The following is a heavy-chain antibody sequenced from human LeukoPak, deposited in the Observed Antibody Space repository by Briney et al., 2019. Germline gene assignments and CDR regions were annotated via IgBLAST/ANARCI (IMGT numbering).Heavy chain of an antibody. CDR3: ATVGPIVGAHYYCYYYMDV. CDR1: GYTFTDYY. J-gene: IGHJ6*03. D-gene: IGHD1-26*01. V-gene: IGHV1-69-2*01. Sequence: ASVKVSCKVSGYTFTDYYMHWVQQAPGKGLEWMGLVDPEDGETIYAEKFQGRVTITADTSTDTAYMELSSLRSEDTAVYYCATVGPIVGAHYYCYYYMDVWGKGTTVTVSS. CDR2: VDPEDGET.